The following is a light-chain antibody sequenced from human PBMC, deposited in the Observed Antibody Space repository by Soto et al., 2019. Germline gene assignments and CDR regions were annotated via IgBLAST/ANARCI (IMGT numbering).Light chain of an antibody. J-gene: IGKJ4*01. V-gene: IGKV1-12*01. CDR3: QLPNSFPLT. Sequence: DIQMTQSPSSVSASVGDRVTITCRASQGISSWLGWYQQKPGKAPNLLIHTTSTLQSGVPSRFSGSGSGTDFTLTISSLQPEDFATYNCQLPNSFPLTFGGGTKVEIK. CDR1: QGISSW. CDR2: TTS.